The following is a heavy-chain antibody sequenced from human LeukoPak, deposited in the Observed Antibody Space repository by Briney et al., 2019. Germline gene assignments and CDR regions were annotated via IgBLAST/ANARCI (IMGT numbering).Heavy chain of an antibody. J-gene: IGHJ3*02. D-gene: IGHD3-22*01. CDR2: FIPIFGSP. Sequence: ASVKVSCKASGYIFTSYGVSWVRQAPGQGLEWMGGFIPIFGSPTYAQKFQGRVTFTTDESTSTAYMELSNLRSDDTAVFYCAGFFYDSSGAAFDIWGQGTMVTVSS. CDR3: AGFFYDSSGAAFDI. V-gene: IGHV1-69*05. CDR1: GYIFTSYG.